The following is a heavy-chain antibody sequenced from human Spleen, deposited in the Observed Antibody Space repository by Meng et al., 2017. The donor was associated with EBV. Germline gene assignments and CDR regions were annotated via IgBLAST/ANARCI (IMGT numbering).Heavy chain of an antibody. CDR3: VRDRSEMAGSWGGY. Sequence: QVQRLRSGAEVGKPGASLTGSCKASGYTFIHYGINWVRQAPGQGLEWMGWVSPYNGYTSYAQNLKGRVTMTTDTSTNTAYMTLRSLRSDDTAVYYCVRDRSEMAGSWGGYWGQGSLVTVSS. D-gene: IGHD5-24*01. J-gene: IGHJ4*01. CDR2: VSPYNGYT. CDR1: GYTFIHYG. V-gene: IGHV1-18*01.